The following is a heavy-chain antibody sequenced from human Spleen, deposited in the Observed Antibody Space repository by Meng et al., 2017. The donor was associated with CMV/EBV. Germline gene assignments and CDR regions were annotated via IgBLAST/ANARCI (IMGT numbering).Heavy chain of an antibody. D-gene: IGHD6-13*01. CDR3: AKAFSSSWYREYYDY. J-gene: IGHJ4*02. CDR1: GFTFSSSA. Sequence: GGSLRLSCAASGFTFSSSAMSWVRQAPGKGLEWVSAITASGGSTYHADSVRGRFTISRDNSKNTLYLQLNSLRVEDTAVYYCAKAFSSSWYREYYDYWGQGTLVTSPQ. CDR2: ITASGGST. V-gene: IGHV3-23*01.